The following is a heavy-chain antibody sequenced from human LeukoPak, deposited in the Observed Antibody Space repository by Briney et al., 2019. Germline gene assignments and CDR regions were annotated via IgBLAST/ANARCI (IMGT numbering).Heavy chain of an antibody. CDR2: INHSGST. Sequence: SETLSLTCAVYGGSFSGYYWSWIRQPPGKGLEWIWEINHSGSTNYNPSLKSRVTISVDTSKNQFSLKLSSVTAADTAVYYCARGLLPGYSSGWYQFGYWGQGTLVTVSS. CDR3: ARGLLPGYSSGWYQFGY. CDR1: GGSFSGYY. D-gene: IGHD6-19*01. J-gene: IGHJ4*02. V-gene: IGHV4-34*01.